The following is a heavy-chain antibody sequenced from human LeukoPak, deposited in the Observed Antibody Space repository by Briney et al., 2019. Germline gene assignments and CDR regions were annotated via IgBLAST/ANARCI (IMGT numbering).Heavy chain of an antibody. CDR2: ISSSGSTI. CDR3: ARYCGGDCYLDAFDI. J-gene: IGHJ3*02. V-gene: IGHV3-48*03. D-gene: IGHD2-21*02. Sequence: GGSLRLSCAASGFTFSSYEMNWVRQAPGKGLEWVSYISSSGSTIYYADSVKGRFTISRDNAKNSLYLQMNSLRAEDTAVYYCARYCGGDCYLDAFDIWGQGTMVTVSS. CDR1: GFTFSSYE.